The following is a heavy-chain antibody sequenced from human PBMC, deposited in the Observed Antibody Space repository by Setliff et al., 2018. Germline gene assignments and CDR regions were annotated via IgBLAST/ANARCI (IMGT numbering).Heavy chain of an antibody. D-gene: IGHD2-2*01. CDR2: IQQDGSEQ. CDR3: ARVLSRDAHNSRHADAFDI. CDR1: GFTFSTYW. V-gene: IGHV3-7*01. Sequence: PGGSLRLSCAASGFTFSTYWMSWVRQAPGQGLEWVANIQQDGSEQYYVDSVKGRFNISRANAKNSLYLQMNSLTAEDTAVFYCARVLSRDAHNSRHADAFDIWGQGTMVTVSS. J-gene: IGHJ3*02.